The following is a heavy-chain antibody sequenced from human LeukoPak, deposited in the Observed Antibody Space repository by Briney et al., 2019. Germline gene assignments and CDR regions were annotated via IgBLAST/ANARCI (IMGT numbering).Heavy chain of an antibody. V-gene: IGHV5-51*01. CDR1: GNCTSYCW. J-gene: IGHJ3*02. CDR3: ARRSGSDVLDI. CDR2: IYPGDSYT. D-gene: IGHD3-10*01. Sequence: GESLKICRKSAGNCTSYCWISGRRQMPGKGLEWMGIIYPGDSYTTYSPSFQGQVTISADQSISTAYLQWRGLKASGTAMYYLARRSGSDVLDIWGQGTMVTVSS.